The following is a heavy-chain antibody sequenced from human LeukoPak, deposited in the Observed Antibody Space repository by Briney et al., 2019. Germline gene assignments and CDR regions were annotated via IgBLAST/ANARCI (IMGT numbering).Heavy chain of an antibody. D-gene: IGHD4-17*01. CDR1: GFTFSDYY. CDR3: ARDYGDLDLNWFDP. J-gene: IGHJ5*02. CDR2: ISSSGSTI. Sequence: GGSLRLSCAASGFTFSDYYMSWTRQAPGKGLEWVSYISSSGSTIYYADSVKGRFTISRDNAKNSLYRQMNSLRAEDTAVYYCARDYGDLDLNWFDPWGQGTLVTVSS. V-gene: IGHV3-11*01.